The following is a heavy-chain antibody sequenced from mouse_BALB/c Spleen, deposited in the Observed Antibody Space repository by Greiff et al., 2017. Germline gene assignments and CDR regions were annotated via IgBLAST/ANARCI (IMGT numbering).Heavy chain of an antibody. CDR3: ASGYGHDGWFAY. V-gene: IGHV5-17*02. CDR2: ISSGSSTN. J-gene: IGHJ3*01. Sequence: DVMLVESGGGLVQPGGSLKLSCAASGFTFSSFGMHWVRQAPEKGLEWVAYISSGSSTNYYADTVKGRFTISRDSRKNTLFLQMTSLRSEDTAMYYCASGYGHDGWFAYWGQGTMVTVSA. CDR1: GFTFSSFG. D-gene: IGHD2-2*01.